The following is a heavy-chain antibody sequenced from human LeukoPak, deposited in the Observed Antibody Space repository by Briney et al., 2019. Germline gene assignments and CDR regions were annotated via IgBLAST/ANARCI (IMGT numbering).Heavy chain of an antibody. Sequence: TSETLSLTCTVSGGSISSSSYYWGWIRQPPGKGLEWIGYIYHSGSTYYNPSLKSRVTISVDRSKNQFSLKLSSVTAADTAVYYCARNPMVYAGWWFDPWGQGTLVTVSS. CDR2: IYHSGST. D-gene: IGHD2-8*01. J-gene: IGHJ5*02. CDR3: ARNPMVYAGWWFDP. CDR1: GGSISSSSYY. V-gene: IGHV4-39*07.